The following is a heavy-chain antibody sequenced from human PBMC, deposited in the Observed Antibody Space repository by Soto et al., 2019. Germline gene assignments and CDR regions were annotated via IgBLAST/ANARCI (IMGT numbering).Heavy chain of an antibody. CDR3: AKDRDYGGTDCDY. V-gene: IGHV3-30*18. CDR2: ISYDGSNK. J-gene: IGHJ4*02. Sequence: QVQLVESGGGVVQPGRSLRLSCAASGFTFSSYGMHWVRQAPGKGLEWVAVISYDGSNKYYADSVKGRFTISRDNSKNTLYLQMNSLRAEDTAVYYCAKDRDYGGTDCDYWGQGTLVTVSS. CDR1: GFTFSSYG. D-gene: IGHD4-17*01.